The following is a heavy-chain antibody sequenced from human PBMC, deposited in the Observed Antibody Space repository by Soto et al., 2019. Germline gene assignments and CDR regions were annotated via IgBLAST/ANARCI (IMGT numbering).Heavy chain of an antibody. D-gene: IGHD3-3*01. CDR2: IIPIFGTA. Sequence: ASVKVSCKASGGTFSSYAISWVRQAPGQGLEWMGGIIPIFGTANYAQKFQGRVTITADESTSTAYMELSSLRSEDTAVYYCARDLIDSFTNFVLRTGKNYYYYGMDVWGQGTTVTVSS. CDR1: GGTFSSYA. V-gene: IGHV1-69*13. CDR3: ARDLIDSFTNFVLRTGKNYYYYGMDV. J-gene: IGHJ6*02.